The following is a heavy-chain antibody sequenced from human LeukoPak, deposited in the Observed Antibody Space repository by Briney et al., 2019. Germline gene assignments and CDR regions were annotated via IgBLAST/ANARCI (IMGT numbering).Heavy chain of an antibody. Sequence: SETLSLTCTVSGGSISSDYWSWIRQPPGKGLEWIGYIFYSGSTNYNPSLKSRVTISVDTSKNQLSLKLSSVTAADTAVYYCARRSESSGYQFDYWGQGTLVTVSS. CDR1: GGSISSDY. CDR3: ARRSESSGYQFDY. V-gene: IGHV4-59*08. CDR2: IFYSGST. J-gene: IGHJ4*02. D-gene: IGHD3-22*01.